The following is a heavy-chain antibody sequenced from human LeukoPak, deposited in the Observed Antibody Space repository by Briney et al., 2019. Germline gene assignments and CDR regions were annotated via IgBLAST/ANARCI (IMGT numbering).Heavy chain of an antibody. CDR3: ARVPHANSNWFDP. CDR1: GGSISRHY. D-gene: IGHD4/OR15-4a*01. CDR2: IHASGNT. V-gene: IGHV4-4*07. J-gene: IGHJ5*02. Sequence: SETLSLTCTVSGGSISRHYWSWIRQPAGKGLEWIGRIHASGNTNYNPSLKSRVSMSVDTSKNQFSLKLSSVTAADTAVYYCARVPHANSNWFDPWGRGTLVTVSS.